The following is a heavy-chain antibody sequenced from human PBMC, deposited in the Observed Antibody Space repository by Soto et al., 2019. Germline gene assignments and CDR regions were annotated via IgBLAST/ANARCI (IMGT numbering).Heavy chain of an antibody. CDR1: GFTFRSYV. J-gene: IGHJ4*02. V-gene: IGHV3-30*19. D-gene: IGHD3-16*01. CDR3: ARWGTTGGLDV. Sequence: QVQLVESGGGVVQPGASLRLSCVGSGFTFRSYVIHWVRQAPGKGLEWVALTSYDGSNKYYDDSVKGRFTISRDNSRNTVDLHMDSQRLEDTALYDCARWGTTGGLDVWGQGTLVSVS. CDR2: TSYDGSNK.